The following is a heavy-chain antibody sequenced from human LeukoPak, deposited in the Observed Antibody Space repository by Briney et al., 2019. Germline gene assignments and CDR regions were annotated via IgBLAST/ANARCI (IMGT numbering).Heavy chain of an antibody. D-gene: IGHD2-15*01. CDR3: AKGVVVVAATPGDY. CDR1: GFTFSSYA. CDR2: ISGSGGST. Sequence: GGSLRLSCAASGFTFSSYAMSWVRQAPGKGLEWVSDISGSGGSTYYADSVKGRFTISRDNSKNTLYLQMNSLRAEDTAVYYCAKGVVVVAATPGDYWGQGTLVTVSS. V-gene: IGHV3-23*01. J-gene: IGHJ4*02.